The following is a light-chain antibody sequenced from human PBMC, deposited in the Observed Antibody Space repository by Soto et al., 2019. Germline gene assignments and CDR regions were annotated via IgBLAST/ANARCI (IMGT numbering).Light chain of an antibody. V-gene: IGKV4-1*01. CDR3: QQYHSDPIT. J-gene: IGKJ5*01. Sequence: DFVMTQSPDSLAVSLGERATINCKSSQSVLSSSNNKNYLAWFQQKPGRPPKLLIYWASARKPGVPDRFIGSGSGTDFTPNITSLQAEDVAVYYCQQYHSDPITFGQGTRLDI. CDR1: QSVLSSSNNKNY. CDR2: WAS.